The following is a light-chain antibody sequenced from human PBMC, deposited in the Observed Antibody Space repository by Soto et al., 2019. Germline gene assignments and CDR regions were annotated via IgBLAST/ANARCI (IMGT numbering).Light chain of an antibody. CDR1: QSVGSF. CDR2: DAS. J-gene: IGKJ4*01. V-gene: IGKV3-11*01. Sequence: EIVLTQSPVTLSLSPGERATLSCRASQSVGSFLAWYQQKPGQAPRLLIYDASNRATGIPARFSGSGSGTDFTLTIITLEPEDFAVYYCQQRVNWPLTFGGGTKVEIE. CDR3: QQRVNWPLT.